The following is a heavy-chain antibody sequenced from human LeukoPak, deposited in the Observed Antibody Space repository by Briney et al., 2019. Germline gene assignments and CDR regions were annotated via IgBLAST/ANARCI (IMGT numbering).Heavy chain of an antibody. CDR1: GGSISSYY. CDR2: IYTSGST. V-gene: IGHV4-4*07. J-gene: IGHJ4*02. CDR3: ARSYYYGSSGYSDDYFDY. D-gene: IGHD3-22*01. Sequence: SETLSLTCTVSGGSISSYYWSWIRQPAGKGLEWIGRIYTSGSTNYNPSLKSRVTMSVDTSKNQFSLKLSSVTAADTAVYYCARSYYYGSSGYSDDYFDYWGQGTLVTVSS.